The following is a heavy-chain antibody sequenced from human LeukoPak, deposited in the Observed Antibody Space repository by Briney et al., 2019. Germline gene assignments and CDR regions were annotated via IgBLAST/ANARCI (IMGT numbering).Heavy chain of an antibody. CDR2: ISISSSYI. D-gene: IGHD2-15*01. Sequence: GGSLRLSCAASGFIFSGYTMNWVRQAPGKGLEWVSSISISSSYIYYADSVKGRFTIPRDNAKKSLYLQMNNLRAEDTAVYYCARHGGYCSGGGCYGDAFNIWGQGTMVTVSS. J-gene: IGHJ3*02. V-gene: IGHV3-21*01. CDR3: ARHGGYCSGGGCYGDAFNI. CDR1: GFIFSGYT.